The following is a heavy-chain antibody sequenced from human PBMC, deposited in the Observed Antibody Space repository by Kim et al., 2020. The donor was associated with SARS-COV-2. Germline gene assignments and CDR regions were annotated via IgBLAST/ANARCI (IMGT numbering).Heavy chain of an antibody. CDR1: GGTFSSYA. V-gene: IGHV1-69*13. CDR3: ARGQRQQLPPYYYYYMDV. J-gene: IGHJ6*03. Sequence: SVKVSCKASGGTFSSYAISWVRQAPGQGLEWMGGIIPIFGTANYAQKFQGRVTITADESTSTAYMELSSLRSEDTAVYYCARGQRQQLPPYYYYYMDVWGKGTTVTVSS. CDR2: IIPIFGTA. D-gene: IGHD6-13*01.